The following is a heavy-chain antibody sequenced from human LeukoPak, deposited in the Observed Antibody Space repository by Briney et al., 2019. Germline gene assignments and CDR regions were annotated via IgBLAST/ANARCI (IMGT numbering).Heavy chain of an antibody. CDR2: IYYSGST. J-gene: IGHJ4*02. CDR1: GGSISSYY. V-gene: IGHV4-59*08. Sequence: PSETLSLTCTVSGGSISSYYWSWIRQPPGKGLELIGFIYYSGSTSYNPSLKSRVTISVDTSKSQFSLKLSSVIAADTAVYYCARTRRVGYSCFDYWGRGTLVTVSS. CDR3: ARTRRVGYSCFDY. D-gene: IGHD3-22*01.